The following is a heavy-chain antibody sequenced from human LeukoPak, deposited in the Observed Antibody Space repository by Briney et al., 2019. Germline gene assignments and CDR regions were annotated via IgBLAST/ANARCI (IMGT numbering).Heavy chain of an antibody. CDR3: AKDVPPEGYSYGYFHC. CDR1: GFTFSSYA. CDR2: ISGSGGST. D-gene: IGHD5-18*01. Sequence: GGSLRLSCAASGFTFSSYAMSWVRQAPGKGLEWLATISGSGGSTYYADSVKGRFTLSRDNSKSALYVQMNSLRAEDTAVYYCAKDVPPEGYSYGYFHCWGRGTLVTVSS. J-gene: IGHJ4*02. V-gene: IGHV3-23*01.